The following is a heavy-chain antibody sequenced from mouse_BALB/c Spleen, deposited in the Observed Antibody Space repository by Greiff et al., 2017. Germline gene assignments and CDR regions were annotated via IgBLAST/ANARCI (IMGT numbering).Heavy chain of an antibody. CDR2: IYPGGGYT. CDR1: GYTFTNYW. Sequence: QVQLQQSGAELVRPGTSVKISCKASGYTFTNYWLGWVKQRPGHGLEWIGDIYPGGGYTNYNEKFKGKATLTADTSSSTAYMQLSSLTSEDSAVYFCARRDDYDAGFAYWGQGTLVTVSA. D-gene: IGHD2-4*01. J-gene: IGHJ3*01. V-gene: IGHV1-63*02. CDR3: ARRDDYDAGFAY.